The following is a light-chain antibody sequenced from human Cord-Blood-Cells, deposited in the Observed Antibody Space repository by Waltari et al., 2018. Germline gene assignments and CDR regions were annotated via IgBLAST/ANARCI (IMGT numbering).Light chain of an antibody. CDR2: WAS. CDR3: QQYYSTPYT. CDR1: QSVLYSSNNKNY. Sequence: DIVMTQSPVSLAVSLAERATINCKSSQSVLYSSNNKNYLAWYQQKPGQPPKLLIYWASTRESGVPDRFSGSGSGTDFTLTISSLQAEDVAVYYCQQYYSTPYTFGQGTKLEIK. J-gene: IGKJ2*01. V-gene: IGKV4-1*01.